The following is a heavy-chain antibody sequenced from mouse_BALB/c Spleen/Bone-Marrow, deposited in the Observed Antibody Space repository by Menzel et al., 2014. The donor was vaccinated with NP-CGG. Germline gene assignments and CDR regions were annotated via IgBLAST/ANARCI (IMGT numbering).Heavy chain of an antibody. CDR3: SDGNFYALDY. J-gene: IGHJ4*01. CDR2: IDPENGDT. D-gene: IGHD2-1*01. V-gene: IGHV14-4*02. Sequence: GLEWIGWIDPENGDTEYAPKFQGKATMTADTSSNTAYLQLSSLTSVDTAVYYCSDGNFYALDYWGQGTSVTVSS.